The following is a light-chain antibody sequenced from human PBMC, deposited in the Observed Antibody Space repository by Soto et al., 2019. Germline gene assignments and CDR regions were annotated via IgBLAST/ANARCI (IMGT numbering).Light chain of an antibody. J-gene: IGKJ2*01. CDR3: QQYGSSQYT. CDR1: QSVSHSY. CDR2: GAS. V-gene: IGKV3-20*01. Sequence: EIVLTQSPGTLSLSPGERATLSCRASQSVSHSYLAWYQQKPGQAPRLLIYGASSRANDIPDRFSGSGSGTDFTRTISRLEPEDFAVYYCQQYGSSQYTFGQGTKLEIK.